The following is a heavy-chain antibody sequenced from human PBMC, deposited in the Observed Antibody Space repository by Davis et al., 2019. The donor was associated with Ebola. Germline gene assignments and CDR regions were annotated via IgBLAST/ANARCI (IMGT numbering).Heavy chain of an antibody. V-gene: IGHV4-34*01. CDR1: GGSFSGYY. D-gene: IGHD1-26*01. J-gene: IGHJ4*02. Sequence: MPSETLSLTCAVYGGSFSGYYWSWIRQPPGKGLEWIGTVSYSGDTYYKSSLKSRVTIAVDTSKNQFSLRLNSVTATDTAVYYCAIQILGFTRVFDYWGRGTQVTVSS. CDR2: VSYSGDT. CDR3: AIQILGFTRVFDY.